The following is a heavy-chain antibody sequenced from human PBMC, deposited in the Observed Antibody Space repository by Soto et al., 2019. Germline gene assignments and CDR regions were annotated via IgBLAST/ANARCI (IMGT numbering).Heavy chain of an antibody. V-gene: IGHV3-30*18. J-gene: IGHJ6*02. CDR2: ISYDGSNK. Sequence: GGSLRLSCAASGFTFSSYGMHWVRQAPGKGLEWVAVISYDGSNKYYADSVKGRFTISRDNSKNTLYLQMNSLRAEDTAVYYCAKDHYYDRSGYYSHGMDVWGQGTTVTVSS. CDR3: AKDHYYDRSGYYSHGMDV. CDR1: GFTFSSYG. D-gene: IGHD3-22*01.